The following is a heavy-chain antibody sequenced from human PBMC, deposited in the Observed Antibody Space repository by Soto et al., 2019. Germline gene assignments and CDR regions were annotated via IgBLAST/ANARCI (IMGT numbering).Heavy chain of an antibody. CDR1: GFTFSNYA. CDR3: AKEDEMSVGYGMDV. CDR2: LSGTGSST. Sequence: GGTLRLSCVVSAASGFTFSNYAMSWVRQAPGKGLQWVSGLSGTGSSTYYADSVYGRFIISRDNSINTLYLQMNSLRDEDTAVYYCAKEDEMSVGYGMDVWGQGTTVTVSS. V-gene: IGHV3-23*01. J-gene: IGHJ6*02. D-gene: IGHD3-10*01.